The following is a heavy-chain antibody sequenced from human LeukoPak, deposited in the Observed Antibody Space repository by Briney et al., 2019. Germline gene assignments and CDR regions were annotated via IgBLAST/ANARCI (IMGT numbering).Heavy chain of an antibody. CDR2: IYYSGST. CDR3: ARELLYGDYDY. J-gene: IGHJ4*02. V-gene: IGHV4-59*01. Sequence: SETLSLTCTVSGGSLSSYYWSWIRQPPGKGLEWIGYIYYSGSTNYNPSPKSRVTISVDTSKNQFSLKLSSVTAADTAVYYCARELLYGDYDYWGQGTLVTVSS. CDR1: GGSLSSYY. D-gene: IGHD4-17*01.